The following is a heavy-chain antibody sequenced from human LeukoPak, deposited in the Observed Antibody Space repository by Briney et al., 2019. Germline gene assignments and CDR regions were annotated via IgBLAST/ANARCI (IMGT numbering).Heavy chain of an antibody. Sequence: GASVKVSCKASGYTFTSYYMHWVRQAPGQGLEWMGIINPSGGSTSYAQKFQGRVTMTRDTSTSTVYMELSSLRSEDTAVYYCAGDYGSSWSSGYYYYGMDVWGQGTTVTASS. CDR2: INPSGGST. CDR3: AGDYGSSWSSGYYYYGMDV. CDR1: GYTFTSYY. D-gene: IGHD6-13*01. V-gene: IGHV1-46*01. J-gene: IGHJ6*02.